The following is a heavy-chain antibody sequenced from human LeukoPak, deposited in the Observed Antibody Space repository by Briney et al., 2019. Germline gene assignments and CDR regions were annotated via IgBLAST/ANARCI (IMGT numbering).Heavy chain of an antibody. J-gene: IGHJ4*02. D-gene: IGHD3-16*02. Sequence: PGGSLRLSCAASGFIFSDYYMSWIRQAPGKGLEWVSYISSSSSYTNYADSVKGRFTISRDNAKNSLYLQMNSLRAEDTAVYYCARDSLATQSPFDYWGQGTLVTVSS. CDR3: ARDSLATQSPFDY. V-gene: IGHV3-11*06. CDR1: GFIFSDYY. CDR2: ISSSSSYT.